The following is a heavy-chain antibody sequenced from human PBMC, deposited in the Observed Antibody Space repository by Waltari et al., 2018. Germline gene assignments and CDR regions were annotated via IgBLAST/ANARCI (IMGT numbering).Heavy chain of an antibody. V-gene: IGHV3-23*03. CDR2: IYSGGST. J-gene: IGHJ4*02. CDR3: AKDETTAVDY. Sequence: EVQLLESGGGLVQPGGSLRLSCSASGFTFSTYAMSWVRQAQGKGLEWVSVIYSGGSTYYADSVKGRFTISRDNSKNTLYLQMNSRRAEETAVKYCAKDETTAVDYWGQGTLVTVSS. CDR1: GFTFSTYA.